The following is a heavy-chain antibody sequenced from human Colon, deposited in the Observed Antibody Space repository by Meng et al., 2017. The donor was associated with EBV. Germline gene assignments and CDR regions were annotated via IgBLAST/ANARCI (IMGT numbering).Heavy chain of an antibody. CDR3: ARVTDDCSHVNCAKGWFDP. D-gene: IGHD2-15*01. CDR1: GCTFDTYV. J-gene: IGHJ5*02. V-gene: IGHV3-23*04. CDR2: ISGSGAGT. Sequence: EVQLVEXXGGLVQPGXSLIFFXAAAGCTFDTYVMNWVRQAPGKGLEWVSGISGSGAGTYYADSVKGRFTISRDNSKSTLYLQMLSLRVEDTAVYYCARVTDDCSHVNCAKGWFDPWGQGTLVTVSS.